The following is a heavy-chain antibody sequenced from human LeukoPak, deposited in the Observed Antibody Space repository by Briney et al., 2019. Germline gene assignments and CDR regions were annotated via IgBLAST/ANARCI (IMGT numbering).Heavy chain of an antibody. CDR3: ARAAGVYYDSSGYYRDAFDI. CDR1: GFTFSSYA. Sequence: GGSLRLSCAASGFTFSSYAMHWVRQAPGKGLEYVSAISSNGGSTYYANSVKGRFTISRDNSKNTLYLQMGSLRAEDMAVYYCARAAGVYYDSSGYYRDAFDIWGQGTMVTVSS. CDR2: ISSNGGST. D-gene: IGHD3-22*01. V-gene: IGHV3-64*01. J-gene: IGHJ3*02.